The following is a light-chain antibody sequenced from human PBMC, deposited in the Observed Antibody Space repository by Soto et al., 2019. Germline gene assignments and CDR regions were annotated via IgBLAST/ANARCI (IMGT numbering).Light chain of an antibody. CDR2: LNSDGSH. Sequence: QSVLTQSPSISASLGASVKLTCTLSSGHSNYAIAWHQQQPEKGPRYLMKLNSDGSHSKGDGIPDRFSGSSSGAERYLTISSLQSEDEADYYCQPWGTGIHVFGGGTKLTVL. V-gene: IGLV4-69*01. CDR3: QPWGTGIHV. CDR1: SGHSNYA. J-gene: IGLJ2*01.